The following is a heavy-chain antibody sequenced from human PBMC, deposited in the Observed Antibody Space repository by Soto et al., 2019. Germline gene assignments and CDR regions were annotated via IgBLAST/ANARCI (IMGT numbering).Heavy chain of an antibody. Sequence: TLSVTCLPSGLYLSSGGDSSSWIRQPPGKGLEWIGYIYHSGSTYYNPSLKSRVTISVDRSKNQFSLKLSSVTAADTAVYYCARADLTDYLNWSDPWGQGTLVTVS. D-gene: IGHD4-17*01. CDR3: ARADLTDYLNWSDP. CDR2: IYHSGST. CDR1: GLYLSSGGDS. V-gene: IGHV4-30-2*01. J-gene: IGHJ5*02.